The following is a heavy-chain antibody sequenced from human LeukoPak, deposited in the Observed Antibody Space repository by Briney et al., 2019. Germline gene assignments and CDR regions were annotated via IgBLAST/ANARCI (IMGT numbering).Heavy chain of an antibody. CDR3: ARGERGYSYGSLLKHYYMDV. D-gene: IGHD5-18*01. CDR1: GGSISSYY. J-gene: IGHJ6*03. V-gene: IGHV4-59*01. CDR2: IYYSGST. Sequence: SETLSLTCTVSGGSISSYYWSWIRQPPGKGLEWIGYIYYSGSTNYNPSLKSRVTISVDTSKNQFSLKLSSVTAADTAVYYCARGERGYSYGSLLKHYYMDVWGKGTTVTVSS.